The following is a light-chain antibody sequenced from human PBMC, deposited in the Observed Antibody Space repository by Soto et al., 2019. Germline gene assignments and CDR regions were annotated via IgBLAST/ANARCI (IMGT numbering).Light chain of an antibody. CDR2: AES. CDR1: QGMSNW. V-gene: IGKV1-12*02. Sequence: DIQMTQSPSSVSASVGDRVTITCRASQGMSNWLAWYQQRPGKAPKLLIYAESNLQTGVPTRIGNSGSRTDFNITIKSLQPEDSATYYCQQDIHFPFTYGPGTKVDVK. J-gene: IGKJ3*01. CDR3: QQDIHFPFT.